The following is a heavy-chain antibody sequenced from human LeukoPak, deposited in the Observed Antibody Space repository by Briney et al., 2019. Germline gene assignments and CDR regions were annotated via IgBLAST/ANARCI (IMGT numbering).Heavy chain of an antibody. J-gene: IGHJ5*02. V-gene: IGHV1-18*01. Sequence: GASVKVSCKASGYTFTSYGISWVRQAPGQGLEWMGWISAYNGNTNYAQKLQGRVTMTRDTSISTAYMELTGLTSDDTALYYCARADYCSSTTCYRFDPWGQGTLVTVSS. D-gene: IGHD2-2*02. CDR2: ISAYNGNT. CDR1: GYTFTSYG. CDR3: ARADYCSSTTCYRFDP.